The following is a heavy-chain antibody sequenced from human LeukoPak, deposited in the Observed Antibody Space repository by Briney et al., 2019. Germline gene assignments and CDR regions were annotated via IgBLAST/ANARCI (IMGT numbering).Heavy chain of an antibody. CDR1: GGSISSYY. CDR2: IYYSGST. V-gene: IGHV4-59*08. D-gene: IGHD3-22*01. CDR3: ARSGGQVSGYLRTFDY. J-gene: IGHJ4*02. Sequence: SETLSLTCTVSGGSISSYYWSWIRQPPGKGLEWIGYIYYSGSTNYNPSLKSRVTISVDTSKNQFSLKLSSVTAAATAVYYCARSGGQVSGYLRTFDYWGQGTLVTVSS.